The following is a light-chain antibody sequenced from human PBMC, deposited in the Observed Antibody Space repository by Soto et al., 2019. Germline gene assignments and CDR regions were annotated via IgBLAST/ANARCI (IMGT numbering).Light chain of an antibody. J-gene: IGLJ2*01. CDR2: DNT. V-gene: IGLV1-40*01. Sequence: QYVLTQPPSVCGAPGERVTISCTGSSSDIGAGYRVRWYQQVPGTAPKLLIYDNTNRPSGVSVRFSGSKSGTSASLAISGLQAEDEADYYCQSFDKYLSAVVFGGGTKLTVL. CDR1: SSDIGAGYR. CDR3: QSFDKYLSAVV.